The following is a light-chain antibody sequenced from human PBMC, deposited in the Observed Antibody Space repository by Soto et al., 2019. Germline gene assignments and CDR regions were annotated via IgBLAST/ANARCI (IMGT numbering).Light chain of an antibody. CDR3: GSYTSSSNYV. CDR2: EVS. Sequence: LTQPASVSGSPGQSITTSCTGYIHYDFVSWYQQHPGTAPKLVIYEVSNRPSGTSDRFSGSKSGHTASLTISGLQTEDEAVYYCGSYTSSSNYVFGTGTKVTVL. J-gene: IGLJ1*01. V-gene: IGLV2-14*01. CDR1: IHYDF.